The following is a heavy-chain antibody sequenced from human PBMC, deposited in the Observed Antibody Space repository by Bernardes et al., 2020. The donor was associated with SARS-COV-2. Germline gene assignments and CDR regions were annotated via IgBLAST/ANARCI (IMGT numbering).Heavy chain of an antibody. V-gene: IGHV1-18*01. CDR1: GYTFTSYD. J-gene: IGHJ4*02. CDR2: ISTYNGDT. D-gene: IGHD6-13*01. Sequence: ASVKVSCEASGYTFTSYDISWVRQAPGQGLEWMGWISTYNGDTNYAHDLQGRVTMTTDTSTSTAYMEVRSLRSDDTAVYYCARQQPLVGLHFDYWGPGTLVTVSS. CDR3: ARQQPLVGLHFDY.